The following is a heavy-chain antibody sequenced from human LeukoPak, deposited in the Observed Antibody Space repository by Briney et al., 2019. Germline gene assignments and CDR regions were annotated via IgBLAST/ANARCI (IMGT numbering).Heavy chain of an antibody. CDR3: AHSQVFSYGSFHDAYDI. J-gene: IGHJ3*02. D-gene: IGHD5-18*01. CDR1: GVALGTGGVG. CDR2: TTCDDDS. Sequence: SGPTPVKPTQTLTLTGSLSGVALGTGGVGVSWIRQPPGTALEWLALTTCDDDSRYSPSLKSRLTIAKDTSKTQVVLTLNNMDSVDTATYYCAHSQVFSYGSFHDAYDIWGLGMLVTVSA. V-gene: IGHV2-5*02.